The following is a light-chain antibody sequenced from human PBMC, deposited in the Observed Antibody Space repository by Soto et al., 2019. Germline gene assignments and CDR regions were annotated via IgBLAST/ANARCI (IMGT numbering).Light chain of an antibody. CDR1: QTVRSSF. Sequence: ETVLTQSPGTLSLSPGERATLSCRASQTVRSSFLAWYQQKPGQAPRLFIYGASSRATGIPDRFSGSGSGTDFTLTISRLEPEDFAVYYCHQYGSSLLTFGGGTKVDI. CDR2: GAS. J-gene: IGKJ4*01. CDR3: HQYGSSLLT. V-gene: IGKV3-20*01.